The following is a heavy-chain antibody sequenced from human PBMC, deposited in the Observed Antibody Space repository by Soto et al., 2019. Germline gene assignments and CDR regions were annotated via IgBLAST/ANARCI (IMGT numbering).Heavy chain of an antibody. CDR1: GYTFTSYA. J-gene: IGHJ4*02. V-gene: IGHV1-3*01. Sequence: QVQLVQSGAEVKKPGASVKVSCKASGYTFTSYAMHWVRQAPGQRLEWMGWINAGNGNTKYSQKFQGRVAITRDTSASTADMELSSLRSEDTAVYYCARDLQADYWGQGTLVTVSS. CDR3: ARDLQADY. CDR2: INAGNGNT.